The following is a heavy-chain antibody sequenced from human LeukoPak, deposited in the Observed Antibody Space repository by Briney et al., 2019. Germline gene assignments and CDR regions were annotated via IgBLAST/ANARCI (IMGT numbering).Heavy chain of an antibody. CDR1: GYTFTSYA. CDR3: ARGDDSSGYVGDY. CDR2: INAGNGNT. J-gene: IGHJ4*02. D-gene: IGHD3-22*01. V-gene: IGHV1-3*01. Sequence: ASVKVSCKASGYTFTSYAMHWVRQAPGQRLEWMGWINAGNGNTKYSQKFQGRVTITRDTSASTAYMELSSLRSEDTAAYYCARGDDSSGYVGDYWGQGTLVTVSS.